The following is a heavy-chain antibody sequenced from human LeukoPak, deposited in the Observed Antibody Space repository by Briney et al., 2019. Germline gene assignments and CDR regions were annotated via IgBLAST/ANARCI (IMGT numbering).Heavy chain of an antibody. J-gene: IGHJ4*02. V-gene: IGHV4-30-4*01. CDR2: IYYSGST. CDR3: ARGTVKVVVVSPFDY. CDR1: GGSISSGDYY. D-gene: IGHD3-22*01. Sequence: SETLSLTCTVSGGSISSGDYYWSWIRQPPGKGLEWIGYIYYSGSTYYNPSLKSRVTISVDMSKNQFSLKLSSVTAADTAVYYCARGTVKVVVVSPFDYWGQGTLVTVSS.